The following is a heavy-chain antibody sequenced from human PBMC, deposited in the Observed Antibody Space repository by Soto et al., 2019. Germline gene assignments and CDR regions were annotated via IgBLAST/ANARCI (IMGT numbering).Heavy chain of an antibody. CDR3: ARLSSSGFGYYNSGMDV. Sequence: QVQLVQSGAEVKKPGASVKVSCKASGYTFTSYGISWVRQAPGQGLEWMGWISAYNGNTNYAQKLQGRVTMTTDTSKTTAYMKRRSVRSDDAAVYYWARLSSSGFGYYNSGMDVWGQGTTVTVSS. D-gene: IGHD6-13*01. J-gene: IGHJ6*02. CDR1: GYTFTSYG. V-gene: IGHV1-18*01. CDR2: ISAYNGNT.